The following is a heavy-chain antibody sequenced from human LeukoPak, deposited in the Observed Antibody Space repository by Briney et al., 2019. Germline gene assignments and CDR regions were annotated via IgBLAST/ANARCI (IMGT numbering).Heavy chain of an antibody. D-gene: IGHD3-10*01. J-gene: IGHJ5*02. Sequence: PGGSLRLSCAASGFTFSSYSMNWVRQAPGKGLEWVSYISSSSSTTYYADSVKGRFTISRDNAKNSLYLQMNSLRAEDTAVYYCARDPITMVRGVILHNWFDPWGQGTLVTVSS. V-gene: IGHV3-48*01. CDR1: GFTFSSYS. CDR3: ARDPITMVRGVILHNWFDP. CDR2: ISSSSSTT.